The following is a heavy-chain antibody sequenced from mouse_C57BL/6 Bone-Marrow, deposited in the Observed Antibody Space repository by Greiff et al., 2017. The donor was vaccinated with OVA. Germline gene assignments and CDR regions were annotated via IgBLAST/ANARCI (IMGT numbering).Heavy chain of an antibody. CDR3: ATIYYDYAWFAY. Sequence: VQRVESGPGLVAPSQCLSITCTVSGFSFPSYGVDWVRQPPGKGLEWLGVICGGGSTTYNSALMSCLSISKDNSKSQVFLKMNSLQTDGTAMYYCATIYYDYAWFAYWGQGTLVTVSA. D-gene: IGHD2-4*01. CDR1: GFSFPSYG. CDR2: ICGGGST. J-gene: IGHJ3*01. V-gene: IGHV2-9*01.